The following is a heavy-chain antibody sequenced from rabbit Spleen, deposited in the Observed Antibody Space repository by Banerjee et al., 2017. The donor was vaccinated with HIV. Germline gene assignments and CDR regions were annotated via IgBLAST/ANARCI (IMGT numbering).Heavy chain of an antibody. J-gene: IGHJ4*01. CDR3: VREVAARFNL. V-gene: IGHV1S47*01. Sequence: QEQLVESGGGLVQPGGSLTLSCKTSGFDFSSYSMSWVRQAPGKGLEWIGYIDPIFHVTTYASWVNGRFSISRENTQNTVSLQMNSLTAADTATYFCVREVAARFNLWGPGTLVTVS. CDR1: GFDFSSYS. D-gene: IGHD4-1*01. CDR2: IDPIFHVT.